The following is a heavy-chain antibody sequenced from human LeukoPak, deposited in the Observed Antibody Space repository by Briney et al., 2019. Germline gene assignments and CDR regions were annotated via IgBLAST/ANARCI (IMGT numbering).Heavy chain of an antibody. CDR1: GFSFSSDA. D-gene: IGHD3-10*01. V-gene: IGHV3-48*03. Sequence: PGGSLRLSCAASGFSFSSDAMNWVRQAPGKGLEWVSYISSSGSTMYYADSVKGRFTTSRDNAKNSLYLQMNSLRAEDTAVYYCAKKEEYYFDYWGQGTLVTVSS. J-gene: IGHJ4*02. CDR2: ISSSGSTM. CDR3: AKKEEYYFDY.